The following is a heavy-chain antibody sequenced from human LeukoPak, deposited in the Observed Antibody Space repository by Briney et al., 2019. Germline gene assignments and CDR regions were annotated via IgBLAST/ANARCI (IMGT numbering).Heavy chain of an antibody. CDR2: ISGSGGST. V-gene: IGHV3-23*01. CDR1: GFIFKSYW. CDR3: VGARPERGEIGFDY. D-gene: IGHD3-10*01. Sequence: PGGSLRLSCAASGFIFKSYWMSWVRQAPGKGLEWVSAISGSGGSTYYADSVKGRFTISRDNSKNTLYLQMNSLRAEDTAVYYCVGARPERGEIGFDYWGQGTLVTVSS. J-gene: IGHJ4*02.